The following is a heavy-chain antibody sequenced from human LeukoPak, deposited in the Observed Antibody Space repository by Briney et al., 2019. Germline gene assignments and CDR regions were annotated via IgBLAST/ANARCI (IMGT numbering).Heavy chain of an antibody. V-gene: IGHV3-23*01. J-gene: IGHJ4*02. CDR2: ISGSGSST. Sequence: PGGSLRLSCAASGFTFRSYAMSWVRQAPGKGLEWVSGISGSGSSTYYADSVKGRFTISRDNSKSTLYLQMNSLRAEDTAVYYCAKGHYYGSGSLDYWGQGTLVTVSS. CDR3: AKGHYYGSGSLDY. D-gene: IGHD3-10*01. CDR1: GFTFRSYA.